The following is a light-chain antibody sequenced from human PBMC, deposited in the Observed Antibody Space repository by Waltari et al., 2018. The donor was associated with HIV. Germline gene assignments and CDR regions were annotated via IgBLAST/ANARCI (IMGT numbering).Light chain of an antibody. V-gene: IGLV1-44*01. CDR1: TSNIANND. CDR2: MNN. Sequence: HSVLTQPPSASGTPGQTVIISCSGNTSNIANNDVTWYQHFPGSAPKLLIYMNNDRPSGVPDRFAGSRSGTSASLTISGLQIEDEAQYYCATWDDSLNGVFGAGTRLTVL. CDR3: ATWDDSLNGV. J-gene: IGLJ3*02.